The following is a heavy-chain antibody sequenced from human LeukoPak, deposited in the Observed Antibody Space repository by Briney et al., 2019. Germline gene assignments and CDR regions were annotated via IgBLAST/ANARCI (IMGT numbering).Heavy chain of an antibody. J-gene: IGHJ4*02. D-gene: IGHD3-10*01. CDR3: AKDMAAYYYASGNIDY. CDR1: GFTFSSYW. CDR2: IKQDGSEK. Sequence: GGSLRLSCAASGFTFSSYWMSWVRQAPGKGLEWVANIKQDGSEKYYVDSVKGRFTISRDNAKNSLYLQMNSLRAEDTALYYCAKDMAAYYYASGNIDYWGQGTLVTVSS. V-gene: IGHV3-7*03.